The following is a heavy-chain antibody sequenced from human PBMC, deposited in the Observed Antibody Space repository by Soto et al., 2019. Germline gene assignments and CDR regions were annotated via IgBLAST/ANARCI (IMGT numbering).Heavy chain of an antibody. CDR3: ARDKRITIFGVVIPQYYYYGMDV. J-gene: IGHJ6*02. Sequence: GGSLRLSCAASGFTFSDYYMSWIRQAPGKGLEWVSYISSGSTIYYADSVKGRFTISRDNAKNSLYLQMNSLRAEDTAVYYCARDKRITIFGVVIPQYYYYGMDVWGQGTTVTVSS. D-gene: IGHD3-3*01. CDR2: ISSGSTI. CDR1: GFTFSDYY. V-gene: IGHV3-11*01.